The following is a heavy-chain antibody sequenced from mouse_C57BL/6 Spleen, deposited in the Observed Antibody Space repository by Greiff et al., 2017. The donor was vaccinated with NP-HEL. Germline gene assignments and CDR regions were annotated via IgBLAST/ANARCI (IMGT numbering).Heavy chain of an antibody. Sequence: QVQLQQSGPELVKPGASVKISCKASGYAFSSSWMNWVKQRPGKGLEWIGRIYPGDGDTNYNGKFKGKATLTADKSSSTAYMQLSSLSSEDSAVYFCASPFITTVVAKDWYFDVWGTGTTVTVSS. CDR2: IYPGDGDT. D-gene: IGHD1-1*01. CDR3: ASPFITTVVAKDWYFDV. CDR1: GYAFSSSW. V-gene: IGHV1-82*01. J-gene: IGHJ1*03.